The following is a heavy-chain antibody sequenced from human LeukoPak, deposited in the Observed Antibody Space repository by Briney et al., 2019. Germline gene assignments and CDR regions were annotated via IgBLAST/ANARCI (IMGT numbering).Heavy chain of an antibody. J-gene: IGHJ2*01. D-gene: IGHD3-16*01. CDR3: ASGLGSD. V-gene: IGHV4-34*01. CDR1: GGSFSGYY. Sequence: PSETLSLTCAVYGGSFSGYYWSSIRQPPGKGLEWIGEINHSGSTNYNPSLKSRVTISVDTSKNQFSLKLSSVTAADTAVYYCASGLGSDWGRGTLVTVSS. CDR2: INHSGST.